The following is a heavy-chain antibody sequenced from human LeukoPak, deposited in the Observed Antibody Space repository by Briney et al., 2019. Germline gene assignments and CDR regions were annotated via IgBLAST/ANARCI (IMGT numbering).Heavy chain of an antibody. CDR2: IIPIFGTA. D-gene: IGHD4-17*01. Sequence: GASVKVSCKASGGTFSSYAISWVRQAPGQGLEWMGGIIPIFGTANYAQKFQGRVTITADKSTSTAYMELSSLRSEDTAVYYCAKDRTTVTLLDWFDPWGQGTLVTVSS. J-gene: IGHJ5*02. CDR1: GGTFSSYA. V-gene: IGHV1-69*06. CDR3: AKDRTTVTLLDWFDP.